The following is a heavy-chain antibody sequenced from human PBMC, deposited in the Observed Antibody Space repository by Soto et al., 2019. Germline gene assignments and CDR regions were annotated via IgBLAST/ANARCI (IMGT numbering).Heavy chain of an antibody. J-gene: IGHJ3*02. CDR2: ISSGGIDT. Sequence: EVQLVESGGGLVQTGGSLRLSCAAFGFTFSSYAMIWVRQAPGKGLEWVSKISSGGIDTYYADSVKGRFTTSRDNXXXXXXXXXXXXXXXXXXXYYCAREWFGESIWGQGTMVTVSS. CDR1: GFTFSSYA. CDR3: AREWFGESI. V-gene: IGHV3-48*01. D-gene: IGHD3-10*01.